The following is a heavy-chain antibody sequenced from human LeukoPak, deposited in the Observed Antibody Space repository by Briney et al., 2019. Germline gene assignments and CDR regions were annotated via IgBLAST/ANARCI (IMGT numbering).Heavy chain of an antibody. D-gene: IGHD1-26*01. CDR3: ARARRIVGVGYFDY. CDR2: ISGSGGPT. CDR1: GFTVSSNY. V-gene: IGHV3-23*01. Sequence: GGSLRLSCAASGFTVSSNYVSWVRQAPGKGLEWVADISGSGGPTNYADSVKGRFTISRDNSKNTLFLQMNSLRDGDTAIYYCARARRIVGVGYFDYWGQGTLVTVSS. J-gene: IGHJ4*02.